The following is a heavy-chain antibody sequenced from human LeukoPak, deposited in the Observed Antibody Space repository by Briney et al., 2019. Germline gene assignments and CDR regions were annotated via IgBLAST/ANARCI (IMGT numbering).Heavy chain of an antibody. V-gene: IGHV3-33*01. CDR3: ARDTLSLCDY. CDR1: GFTFSSYG. CDR2: IWYDGSNK. Sequence: PGRSLRLSCAASGFTFSSYGMHWVRQAPGKGLEWVAVIWYDGSNKYYADSVKGGFTISRDNSKNTLYLQMNSLRAEDTAVYYCARDTLSLCDYWGQGTLVTVSS. J-gene: IGHJ4*02. D-gene: IGHD2/OR15-2a*01.